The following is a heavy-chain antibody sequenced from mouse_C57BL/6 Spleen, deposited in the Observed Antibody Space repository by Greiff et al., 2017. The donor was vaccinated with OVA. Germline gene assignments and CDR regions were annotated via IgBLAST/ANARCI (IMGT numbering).Heavy chain of an antibody. CDR2: INPNNGGT. Sequence: VQLQQSGPELVKPGASVKISCKASGYTFTDYYMNWVKQSHGKSLEWIGDINPNNGGTSYNQKFKGKATLTVDKSSSTAYMELRSLTSEDSAVYYCARSLEAWFAYWGQGTLVTVSA. J-gene: IGHJ3*01. CDR1: GYTFTDYY. CDR3: ARSLEAWFAY. V-gene: IGHV1-26*01.